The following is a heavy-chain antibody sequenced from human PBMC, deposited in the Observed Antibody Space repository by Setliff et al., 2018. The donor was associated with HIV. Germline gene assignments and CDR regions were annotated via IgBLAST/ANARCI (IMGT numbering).Heavy chain of an antibody. CDR1: GYSFDSYG. CDR2: ISTYNHNT. Sequence: ASVKVSCKASGYSFDSYGLSWVRQAPGQGPEWMGWISTYNHNTKYAQEFQGGVTMTTDISTSTAYMELRSLRSADSAVYYCARVPVSNYYYYMDVWGKGTTVTVSS. J-gene: IGHJ6*03. CDR3: ARVPVSNYYYYMDV. V-gene: IGHV1-18*01.